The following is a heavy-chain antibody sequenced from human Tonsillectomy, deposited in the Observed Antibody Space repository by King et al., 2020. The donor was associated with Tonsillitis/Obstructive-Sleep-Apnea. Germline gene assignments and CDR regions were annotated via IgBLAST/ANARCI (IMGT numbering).Heavy chain of an antibody. CDR3: ARGSAVSFDY. V-gene: IGHV3-74*01. CDR2: INGNGGST. D-gene: IGHD1-26*01. J-gene: IGHJ4*02. Sequence: VQLVESGGGLVQPGGSLRLSCAVSGFTFSSFWMHWVRQAPGKGLVWVSRINGNGGSTSYADSVGGRFTISRGNAENTLDLQMSSPRAEATAVYYCARGSAVSFDYWGQGTLVTVSS. CDR1: GFTFSSFW.